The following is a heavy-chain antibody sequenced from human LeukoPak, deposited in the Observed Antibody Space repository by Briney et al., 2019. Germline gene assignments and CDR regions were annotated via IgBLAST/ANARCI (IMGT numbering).Heavy chain of an antibody. CDR2: IYTSGST. CDR3: ARDSVGVTRGYYYYYMDV. CDR1: GGSISSYY. D-gene: IGHD2-21*02. V-gene: IGHV4-4*07. J-gene: IGHJ6*03. Sequence: PSETLSLTCSVSGGSISSYYWSWIRQPAGKGLEWIGRIYTSGSTNYNPSLKSRVTISVDTSKNQFSLKLSSVTAADTAVYYCARDSVGVTRGYYYYYMDVWGKGTTVTVSS.